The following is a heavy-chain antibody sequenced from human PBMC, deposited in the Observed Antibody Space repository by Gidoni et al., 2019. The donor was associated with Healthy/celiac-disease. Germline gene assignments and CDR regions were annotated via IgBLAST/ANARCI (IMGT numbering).Heavy chain of an antibody. V-gene: IGHV3-73*01. CDR2: IRSKANSDAT. CDR3: TRLRDIVVVTGFYYYYGMDV. J-gene: IGHJ6*02. D-gene: IGHD2-21*02. CDR1: GFTFSGSA. Sequence: EVQLVESGGGLVQPGGSLKLSCAASGFTFSGSAMHWVRQASGKGLEWVGRIRSKANSDATAYAASVKGRFTISRDDSKNTAYLQTNSLKTEDTAVYYCTRLRDIVVVTGFYYYYGMDVWGQGTTVTVSS.